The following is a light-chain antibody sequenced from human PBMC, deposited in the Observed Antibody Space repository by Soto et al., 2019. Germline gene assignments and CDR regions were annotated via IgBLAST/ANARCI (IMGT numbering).Light chain of an antibody. Sequence: IVMTQSPATLSVSPGERANLSCRASQSVGTKLAWYQQTPGQAPRLLIYGASNRATGVPARISGSVSGTEFTLTIASLQSEDFAVYYRQQYGSSPTFGQGTKVDIK. CDR3: QQYGSSPT. CDR2: GAS. CDR1: QSVGTK. V-gene: IGKV3-15*01. J-gene: IGKJ1*01.